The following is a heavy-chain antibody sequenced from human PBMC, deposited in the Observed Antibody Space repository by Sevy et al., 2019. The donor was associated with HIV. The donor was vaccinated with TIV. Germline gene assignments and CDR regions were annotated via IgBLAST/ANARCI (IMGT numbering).Heavy chain of an antibody. CDR1: GGSISSSSYY. D-gene: IGHD6-6*01. J-gene: IGHJ3*02. V-gene: IGHV4-39*01. CDR2: IYYRGST. CDR3: ARLGYSSSSGDDAFDI. Sequence: SETLSLTCTVSGGSISSSSYYWGWIRQPPGKGLEWIGSIYYRGSTYYNPSLKRRVTISVDTSKNQLSLKLSFVTAADTAVYYCARLGYSSSSGDDAFDIWGQGTMVTVSS.